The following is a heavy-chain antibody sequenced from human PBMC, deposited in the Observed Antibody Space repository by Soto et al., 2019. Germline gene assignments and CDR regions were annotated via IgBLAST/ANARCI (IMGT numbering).Heavy chain of an antibody. Sequence: QVQLQESGPGLVKPSQTLSLTCTVSGGPFSSGGYYWSWIRQEPGKGLEGIGYIYQNGDTSYNPSLKSLVTLSADPSKTQFSLKLSSVTAADTAVYYCARGDSTVSSVFDYWGQGMVVTVSS. V-gene: IGHV4-31*01. CDR2: IYQNGDT. CDR3: ARGDSTVSSVFDY. D-gene: IGHD4-17*01. J-gene: IGHJ4*02. CDR1: GGPFSSGGYY.